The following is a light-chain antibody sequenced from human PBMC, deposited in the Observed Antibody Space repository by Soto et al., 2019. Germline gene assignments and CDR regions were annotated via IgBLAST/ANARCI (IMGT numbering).Light chain of an antibody. CDR1: QGISSY. Sequence: DIQLTQSPSFLSASVGDRVTITCRSSQGISSYLAWYQQKPGNAPKLLIYAASTLQSGVPSRFSGSGSGTEFTLTISSLKPADFATDYCQQLNSYSYTFGQGTKLEIK. J-gene: IGKJ2*01. CDR2: AAS. V-gene: IGKV1-9*01. CDR3: QQLNSYSYT.